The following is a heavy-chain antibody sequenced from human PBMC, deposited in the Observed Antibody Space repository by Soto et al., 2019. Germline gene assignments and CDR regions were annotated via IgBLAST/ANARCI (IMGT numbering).Heavy chain of an antibody. J-gene: IGHJ4*02. CDR3: ASAGGLGAVAADY. CDR1: GGSISSGGYS. V-gene: IGHV4-30-2*01. Sequence: QLQLQESGSGLVMPAQTLSLTCAVSGGSISSGGYSWSWIRQPPGKGLEWIGYIYHSGSTYYNPSLKSRVTISVDRSKNQFSLKLSSVTAADPAVYYCASAGGLGAVAADYWGQGTLVTVSS. D-gene: IGHD6-19*01. CDR2: IYHSGST.